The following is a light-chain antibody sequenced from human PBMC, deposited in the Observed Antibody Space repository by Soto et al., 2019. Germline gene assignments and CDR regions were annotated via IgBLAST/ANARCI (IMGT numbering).Light chain of an antibody. CDR1: QGISNY. CDR3: QKYNGAPFT. CDR2: GAS. V-gene: IGKV1-27*01. J-gene: IGKJ4*01. Sequence: DIHITQSPSSLSESVGDRVTITCRASQGISNYLAWYQQKPGKVPKVLIYGASILQSGVPSRFSGSGSGTDFTLTISSLQPEDVATYYCQKYNGAPFTFGGGTKVDIK.